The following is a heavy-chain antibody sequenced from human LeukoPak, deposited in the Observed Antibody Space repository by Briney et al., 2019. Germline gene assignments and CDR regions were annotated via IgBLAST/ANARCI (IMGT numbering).Heavy chain of an antibody. D-gene: IGHD2-2*02. CDR3: ARQETDCSSTTCYIDYFQH. V-gene: IGHV5-51*01. Sequence: SGESLKISCKASGYSFTSYWIGWVRQMPGKGLEWMGIIYPGDSDTRYSPSFQGQVTISADKSISTAYLQWSSLKASDTAMYYCARQETDCSSTTCYIDYFQHWGQGTLVTVSS. CDR1: GYSFTSYW. CDR2: IYPGDSDT. J-gene: IGHJ1*01.